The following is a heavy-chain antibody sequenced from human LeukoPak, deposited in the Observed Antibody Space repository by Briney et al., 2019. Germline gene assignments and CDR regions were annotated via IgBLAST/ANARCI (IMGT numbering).Heavy chain of an antibody. D-gene: IGHD3-10*01. V-gene: IGHV1-46*01. CDR1: GYTFTSYY. Sequence: ASVKVSCKASGYTFTSYYMHWVRQAPGQGLEWMGIINPSGGSTSYAQKFQGRVTMTRDTSTSTVYMELSSLRSEDTAVYYCARDLHLWFGELEPYGMGVWGQGTTVTVSS. J-gene: IGHJ6*02. CDR2: INPSGGST. CDR3: ARDLHLWFGELEPYGMGV.